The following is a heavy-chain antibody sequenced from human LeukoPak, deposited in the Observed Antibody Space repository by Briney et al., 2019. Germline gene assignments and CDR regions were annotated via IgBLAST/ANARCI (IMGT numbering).Heavy chain of an antibody. Sequence: PGGSLRLSSGASGFILNTCAMQWVRQTPGKGLEWVAVISHDGNKRYYADSVKGRSTISRDSSKTTLYLQMDSLRAEHTDVYYSAKGEREHSGYDFQYWGQGTLVTVSS. V-gene: IGHV3-30*04. D-gene: IGHD5-12*01. CDR1: GFILNTCA. CDR3: AKGEREHSGYDFQY. CDR2: ISHDGNKR. J-gene: IGHJ4*02.